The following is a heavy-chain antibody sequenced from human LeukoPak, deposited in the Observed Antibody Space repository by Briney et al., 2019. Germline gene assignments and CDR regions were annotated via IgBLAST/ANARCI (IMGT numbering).Heavy chain of an antibody. CDR3: HMTTVTTEGNSDFDY. CDR2: ISAYNGNT. J-gene: IGHJ4*02. V-gene: IGHV1-18*01. Sequence: GASVKVSCKASGYTFTSYGISWVRQAPGQGLEGMGWISAYNGNTNYAQKLQGRVTMTTDTSTSTAYMELRSLRSDDTAVYYCHMTTVTTEGNSDFDYWGQGTLVTVSS. CDR1: GYTFTSYG. D-gene: IGHD4-17*01.